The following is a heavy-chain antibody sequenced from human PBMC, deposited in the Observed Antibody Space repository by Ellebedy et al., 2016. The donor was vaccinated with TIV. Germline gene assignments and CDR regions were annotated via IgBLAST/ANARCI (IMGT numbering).Heavy chain of an antibody. J-gene: IGHJ4*02. Sequence: SLKISXAVSGSTFDDNAIHWVRQVPGKGLEWVSGMFWRSGLTDYADSVKGRFTFSRDNVKTSLYLQMNSLRPEDTALYFCVEDGGPGGAEFWGQGTLVTVSS. CDR1: GSTFDDNA. CDR3: VEDGGPGGAEF. D-gene: IGHD1-14*01. CDR2: MFWRSGLT. V-gene: IGHV3-9*01.